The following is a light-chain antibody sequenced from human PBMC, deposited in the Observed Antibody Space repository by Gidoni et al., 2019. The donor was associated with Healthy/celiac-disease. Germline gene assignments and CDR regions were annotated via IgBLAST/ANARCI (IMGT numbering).Light chain of an antibody. V-gene: IGKV1-33*01. CDR2: DAS. CDR3: QRYDNLPV. J-gene: IGKJ4*01. CDR1: QDISNY. Sequence: DIPMTPSPSSLSASVGDRVTITCQASQDISNYLNWYQQQPGKAPQLLIYDASNLETGVPSRFSGSGSGTDFTFTISILQPEDIATYYCQRYDNLPVFGGGTKVEIK.